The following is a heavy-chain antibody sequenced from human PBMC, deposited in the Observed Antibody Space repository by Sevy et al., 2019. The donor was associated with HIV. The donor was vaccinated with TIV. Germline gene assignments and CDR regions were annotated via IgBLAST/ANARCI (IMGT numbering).Heavy chain of an antibody. J-gene: IGHJ4*02. Sequence: GGSLRLSCAASGFTFTNYAMNWVRQAPGKGLEWVSGISDSGDTTHYAESVKGRFTISRDNSKNTVSLQMSSLRAEATAIYYGAKLPSTVMFREKGYWGQGTRVTVSS. CDR2: ISDSGDTT. CDR1: GFTFTNYA. CDR3: AKLPSTVMFREKGY. V-gene: IGHV3-23*01. D-gene: IGHD3-10*01.